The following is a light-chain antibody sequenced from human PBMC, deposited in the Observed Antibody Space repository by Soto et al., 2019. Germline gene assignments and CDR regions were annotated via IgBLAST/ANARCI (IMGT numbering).Light chain of an antibody. J-gene: IGKJ4*01. CDR3: QQYNSNPLT. CDR2: KTS. Sequence: DIQMTQSPSTQSASVGDRVTITCRASQSFSTWLAWYQQKPGKAPNLLIYKTSILESGVPSRFSGSGSGTEFTLTISSLQPDHFATYYCQQYNSNPLTFGGGTKVEIK. CDR1: QSFSTW. V-gene: IGKV1-5*03.